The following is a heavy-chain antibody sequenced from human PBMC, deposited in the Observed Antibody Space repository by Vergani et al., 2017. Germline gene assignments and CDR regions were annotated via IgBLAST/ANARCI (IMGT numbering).Heavy chain of an antibody. Sequence: EVHLEGSGGGLVQPGGSPRPPFAGLGFPFGDYYMAWIRLAPGKGLDWVASIKRDGTETFYVDSVKGRFTISRDNAKTTLYLQMNSLREEDRGVYYCARISGGSAPYLHYWVQGTLVTVAS. V-gene: IGHV3-7*01. CDR2: IKRDGTET. D-gene: IGHD2-15*01. J-gene: IGHJ1*01. CDR1: GFPFGDYY. CDR3: ARISGGSAPYLHY.